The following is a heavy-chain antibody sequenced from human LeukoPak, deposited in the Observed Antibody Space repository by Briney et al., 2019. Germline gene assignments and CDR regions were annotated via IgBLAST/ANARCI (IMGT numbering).Heavy chain of an antibody. J-gene: IGHJ4*02. D-gene: IGHD5-12*01. CDR3: AREVATSY. CDR2: IKQDESEK. V-gene: IGHV3-7*01. Sequence: PGGSLRLSCAGSGFTFSNYWMSWVRQAPGKGLEWVASIKQDESEKYYVDSVKGRFTISRDNAKNSMYLQMNSLRAEDTAVYYCAREVATSYWGQGTLVTVSS. CDR1: GFTFSNYW.